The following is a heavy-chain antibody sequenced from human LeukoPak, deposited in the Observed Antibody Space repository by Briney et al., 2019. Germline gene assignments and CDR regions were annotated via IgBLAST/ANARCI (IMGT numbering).Heavy chain of an antibody. CDR2: IYSGGST. V-gene: IGHV3-53*01. Sequence: GGSLRLSRAASELTVSNSYMSWVRQAPGKGLQWVSVIYSGGSTYYEDSVKGRFTISRDTSKNTLYLQMNSLKAEDTAVYYCARGGGAYCGSDCLRTFDIWGQGTMVTVSS. CDR1: ELTVSNSY. CDR3: ARGGGAYCGSDCLRTFDI. J-gene: IGHJ3*02. D-gene: IGHD2-21*02.